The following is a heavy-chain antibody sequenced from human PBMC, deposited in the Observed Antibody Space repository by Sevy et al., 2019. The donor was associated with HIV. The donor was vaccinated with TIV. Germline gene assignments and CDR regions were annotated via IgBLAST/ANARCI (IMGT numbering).Heavy chain of an antibody. D-gene: IGHD4-17*01. V-gene: IGHV3-30*02. CDR2: IRYDGTNK. Sequence: GGSLRLSCAASGFTFREYAMHWVRQAPGKGLEWLTFIRYDGTNKYYTDSVGGRFTISRDNSKKTLYLQMNSLRGEDTAVYYCAKGPHPAVTTSYGMDVWGQGTTVTVSS. CDR3: AKGPHPAVTTSYGMDV. J-gene: IGHJ6*02. CDR1: GFTFREYA.